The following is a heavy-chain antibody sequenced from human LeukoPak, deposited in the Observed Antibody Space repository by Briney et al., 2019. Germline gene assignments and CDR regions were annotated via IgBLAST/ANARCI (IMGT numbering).Heavy chain of an antibody. CDR1: GYSLTDLS. CDR3: STGLIILVATSTWGDY. Sequence: ASVKVSCKVSGYSLTDLSVHWVRQAPGKGLEWMAGFNPEEGETFFAQKFQGRVTLTEDTTTSTAHMELTGLTYDDTAVYFCSTGLIILVATSTWGDYWGQGTLVTVSS. D-gene: IGHD3-9*01. J-gene: IGHJ4*02. V-gene: IGHV1-24*01. CDR2: FNPEEGET.